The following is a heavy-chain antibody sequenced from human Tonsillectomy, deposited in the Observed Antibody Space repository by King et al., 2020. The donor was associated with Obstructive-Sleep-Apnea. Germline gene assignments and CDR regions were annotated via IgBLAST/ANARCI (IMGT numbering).Heavy chain of an antibody. J-gene: IGHJ4*02. CDR2: IFWDDDK. D-gene: IGHD4-17*01. CDR1: GFSLRTTGVG. Sequence: TLKESGPALVNPTQTLTLTCTFSGFSLRTTGVGVGWIRQPPGKALEWLALIFWDDDKRYNPSLRNRLTITKDTSRNQVVLMMTNMDPADTGTFFCAHRYYGDYSVLGYWGQGTLVTVSS. CDR3: AHRYYGDYSVLGY. V-gene: IGHV2-5*02.